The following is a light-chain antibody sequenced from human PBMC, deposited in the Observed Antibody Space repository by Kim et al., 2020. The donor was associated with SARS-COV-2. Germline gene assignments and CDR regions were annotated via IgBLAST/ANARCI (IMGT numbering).Light chain of an antibody. Sequence: DIVMTQSPFSLPVTPGEPASISCRSSQSLLQSNGFHFLHWYLQKPGLSPQLLISLVSNRASGVPDRFSGSGTGTDFTLEISRVEAEDAGTYYCMQDLQIPYTFGQGTKLEI. CDR2: LVS. J-gene: IGKJ2*01. CDR3: MQDLQIPYT. V-gene: IGKV2-28*01. CDR1: QSLLQSNGFHF.